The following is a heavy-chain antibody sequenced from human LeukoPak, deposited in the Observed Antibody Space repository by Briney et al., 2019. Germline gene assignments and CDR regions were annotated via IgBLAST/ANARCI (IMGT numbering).Heavy chain of an antibody. J-gene: IGHJ4*02. CDR3: ARRRAASWSFDS. CDR2: IYTDGRT. Sequence: GGSLRLSCAASGFTVSSNYMGWVRQAPGKGLEWVSVIYTDGRTYSADSMKGRFTLSRDNSKNTLYLQMSSLRAEDTAVYYCARRRAASWSFDSWVQGTLVTVSS. V-gene: IGHV3-66*04. D-gene: IGHD6-13*01. CDR1: GFTVSSNY.